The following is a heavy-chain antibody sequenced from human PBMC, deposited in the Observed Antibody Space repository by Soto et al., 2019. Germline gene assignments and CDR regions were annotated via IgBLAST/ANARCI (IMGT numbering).Heavy chain of an antibody. V-gene: IGHV3-74*01. Sequence: EVQLVESGGGLVQPGGSLRLSCAASGFTFSSYWMHWVRQAPGKGLVWVSRINSDGSSTSYADSVKGRFTISRDNATSTMYLQMNSLRAEDTAVYYCVRGGGLYWYFDLWGRGTLVTVSS. CDR2: INSDGSST. CDR1: GFTFSSYW. D-gene: IGHD3-16*01. CDR3: VRGGGLYWYFDL. J-gene: IGHJ2*01.